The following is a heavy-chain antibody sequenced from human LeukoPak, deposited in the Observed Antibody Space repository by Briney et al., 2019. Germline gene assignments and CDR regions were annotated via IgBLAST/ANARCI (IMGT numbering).Heavy chain of an antibody. D-gene: IGHD6-13*01. CDR2: ISPYSGNT. Sequence: GASVKVSCKASGYLFINYGITWLRQAPGQGLECMGWISPYSGNTDYAQKLQGRVTMTTDRSTTTAYMELRSLGFDDTAVYYCARTSGASVAGSPYYFDFWGQGTLITVSS. V-gene: IGHV1-18*01. CDR3: ARTSGASVAGSPYYFDF. J-gene: IGHJ4*02. CDR1: GYLFINYG.